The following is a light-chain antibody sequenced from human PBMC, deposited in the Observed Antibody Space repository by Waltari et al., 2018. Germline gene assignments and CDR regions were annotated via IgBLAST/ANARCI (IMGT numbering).Light chain of an antibody. V-gene: IGKV1-5*03. CDR1: QSIGYW. J-gene: IGKJ1*01. Sequence: DIQMTQSPSTLSASVGDRVTITCRASQSIGYWLAWYQQKPVKAPNVLIYKVSNLESGVPSMFSGSGSGTEFTLTISSLQPDDFATYYCQHYNGYPWTLGQGTKVEIK. CDR2: KVS. CDR3: QHYNGYPWT.